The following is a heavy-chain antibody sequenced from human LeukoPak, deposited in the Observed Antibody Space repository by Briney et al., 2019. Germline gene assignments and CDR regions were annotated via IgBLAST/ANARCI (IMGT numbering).Heavy chain of an antibody. CDR1: GFTFSSYG. V-gene: IGHV3-30*18. Sequence: PGGSLRLSCAASGFTFSSYGMHWVRQAPAKGLEWVAVISYDGSNKYYADSVKGRFTISRDNSKNTLYLQMNSLRAEDTAVYYCAKESIAAAGTAPQPSSHYWGQGTLVTVSS. D-gene: IGHD6-13*01. J-gene: IGHJ4*02. CDR2: ISYDGSNK. CDR3: AKESIAAAGTAPQPSSHY.